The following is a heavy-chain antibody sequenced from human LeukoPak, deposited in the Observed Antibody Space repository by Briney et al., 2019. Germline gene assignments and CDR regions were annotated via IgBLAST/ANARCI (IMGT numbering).Heavy chain of an antibody. CDR2: INHSGST. CDR1: GGSFSGYY. V-gene: IGHV4-34*01. Sequence: PSETLSLTCAVYGGSFSGYYWSWIRQPPGKGLEWIGEINHSGSTNYNPSLKSRVTISVDTSKNQFSLKLSSVTAADTAVYYCARGHPSLNSSSSVSRHPNDYWGQGTLVTVSS. CDR3: ARGHPSLNSSSSVSRHPNDY. J-gene: IGHJ4*02. D-gene: IGHD6-6*01.